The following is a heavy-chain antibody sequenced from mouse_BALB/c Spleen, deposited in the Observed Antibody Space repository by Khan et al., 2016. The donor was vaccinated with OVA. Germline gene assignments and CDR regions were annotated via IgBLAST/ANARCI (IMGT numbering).Heavy chain of an antibody. CDR1: GYSITSDYA. CDR3: ARVYGGDFDY. J-gene: IGHJ2*01. CDR2: ISYSGNT. D-gene: IGHD1-1*01. V-gene: IGHV3-2*02. Sequence: EVQLQESGPGLVKPSQSLSLICTVTGYSITSDYAWNWIRQFPGNKLEWMGFISYSGNTKYNPSLKSRLSITRDTSKNQFFLQLNSVTTEDTATYYCARVYGGDFDYWGQGTTLTVSS.